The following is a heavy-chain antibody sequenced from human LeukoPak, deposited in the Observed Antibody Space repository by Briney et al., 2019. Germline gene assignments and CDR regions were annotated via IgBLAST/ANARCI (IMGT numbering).Heavy chain of an antibody. V-gene: IGHV3-21*01. CDR2: ISGSSSYI. CDR3: ARTPWSQLVPVGYYGMDV. CDR1: GFTFSSYS. J-gene: IGHJ6*02. D-gene: IGHD6-13*01. Sequence: GGSLRLSCAASGFTFSSYSMNWVRQAPGKGLEWVSSISGSSSYIYYADSVKGRFTISRDNAKNSLYLQMNSLRAEDTAVYYCARTPWSQLVPVGYYGMDVWGQGTTVTVSS.